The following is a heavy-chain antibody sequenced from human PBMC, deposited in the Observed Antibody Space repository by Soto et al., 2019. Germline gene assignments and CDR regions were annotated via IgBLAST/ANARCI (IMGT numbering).Heavy chain of an antibody. Sequence: ASVKVSCKASGYTFTSYYMHWVRQAPGQGLEWMGIINPSGGSTSYAQKFQGRVTMTGDTSTSTVYMELSSLRSEDTAVYYFARDRDMVDLGTNYNWFDPWGQGTLVTVSS. CDR2: INPSGGST. CDR1: GYTFTSYY. D-gene: IGHD3-10*01. V-gene: IGHV1-46*01. J-gene: IGHJ5*02. CDR3: ARDRDMVDLGTNYNWFDP.